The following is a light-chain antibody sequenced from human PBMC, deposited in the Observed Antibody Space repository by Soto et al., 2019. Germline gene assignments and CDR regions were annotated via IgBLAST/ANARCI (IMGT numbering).Light chain of an antibody. J-gene: IGKJ2*01. V-gene: IGKV1-12*01. CDR2: KAS. CDR1: QVISSW. Sequence: DIQMTQSPSSVSASVGDRVTITCRASQVISSWLVWYQQKPGKAPRLLIYKASTLQSGVPSRFSGSASGTDFTLTISSLQPEDFATYYCQQSFSSPPHTFGQGTKLEIK. CDR3: QQSFSSPPHT.